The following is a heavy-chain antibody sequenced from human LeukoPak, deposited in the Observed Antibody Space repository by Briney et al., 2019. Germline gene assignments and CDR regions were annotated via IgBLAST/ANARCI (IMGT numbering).Heavy chain of an antibody. CDR3: ARDVGNIVVVPAAMTDYYYYYMDV. CDR1: GGTFSSYA. CDR2: INPNSGGT. Sequence: GASVKVSFKASGGTFSSYAISWVRQAPGQGLEWMGWINPNSGGTNYAQKFQGRVTMTRDTSISTAYMELSRLRSDDTAVYYCARDVGNIVVVPAAMTDYYYYYMDVWGKGTTVTVS. D-gene: IGHD2-2*01. V-gene: IGHV1-2*02. J-gene: IGHJ6*03.